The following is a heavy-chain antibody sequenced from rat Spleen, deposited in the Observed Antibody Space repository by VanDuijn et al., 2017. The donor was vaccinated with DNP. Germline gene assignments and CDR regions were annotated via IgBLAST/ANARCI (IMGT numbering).Heavy chain of an antibody. CDR2: IAEGGST. D-gene: IGHD1-4*01. CDR3: TRLPGYNISWFAH. CDR1: GFSLASYG. J-gene: IGHJ3*01. Sequence: QVQLKESGPGLLQPSQTLSLTCTVSGFSLASYGVSWVRQSPGKGLEWIAAIAEGGSTYYNSALKSRLSISRDTSKGQVFFKMNSRQSEDSAIYFCTRLPGYNISWFAHWGQGTLVTVSS. V-gene: IGHV2S12*01.